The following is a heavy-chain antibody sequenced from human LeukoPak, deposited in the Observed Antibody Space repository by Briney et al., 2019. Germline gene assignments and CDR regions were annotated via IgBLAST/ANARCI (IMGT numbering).Heavy chain of an antibody. Sequence: SDTLSLTCTVSGVSISSYYWSWIRPPAGKGLEWIGRIYTSGSTNYNPSLKSRVTMSVDTSKNQFSLKLSSVTAADTAVYYCARDRYYYDSSGYYVFDYWGQGTLVTVSS. CDR2: IYTSGST. D-gene: IGHD3-22*01. CDR1: GVSISSYY. J-gene: IGHJ4*02. V-gene: IGHV4-4*07. CDR3: ARDRYYYDSSGYYVFDY.